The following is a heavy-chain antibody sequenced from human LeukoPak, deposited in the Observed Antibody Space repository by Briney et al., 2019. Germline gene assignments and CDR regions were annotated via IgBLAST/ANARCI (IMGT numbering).Heavy chain of an antibody. J-gene: IGHJ4*02. CDR3: AKREKGTTGRFFDY. V-gene: IGHV3-23*01. Sequence: GGSLRLSCAASGFTFTNYAMTWVRQAPGKGLEWVSGISEGVGNTYYADSVKGRFSISRDHSKNTLYLQMNSLRAEDTALYYCAKREKGTTGRFFDYWGQGTLVTVSS. CDR2: ISEGVGNT. D-gene: IGHD4-17*01. CDR1: GFTFTNYA.